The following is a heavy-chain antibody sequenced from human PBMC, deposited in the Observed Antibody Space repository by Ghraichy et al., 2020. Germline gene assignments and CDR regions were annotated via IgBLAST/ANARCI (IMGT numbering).Heavy chain of an antibody. CDR3: ARDPRMVRGINYDYYGMDV. Sequence: SVKVSCKASGGTFNSYGFSWVRQAPGQGLEWMGRIIPILGITNNGQKFQGRVTIIADKSTRTAYMELSNLRSEDTAVYYCARDPRMVRGINYDYYGMDVWGQGTTVTVSS. V-gene: IGHV1-69*04. CDR1: GGTFNSYG. CDR2: IIPILGIT. J-gene: IGHJ6*02. D-gene: IGHD3-10*01.